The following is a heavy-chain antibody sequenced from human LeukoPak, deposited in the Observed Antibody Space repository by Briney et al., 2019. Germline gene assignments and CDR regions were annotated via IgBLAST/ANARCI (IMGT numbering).Heavy chain of an antibody. Sequence: GASVKVSCKASGYTFTSYGISWVRQAPGQGLEWMGWINTNTGNPTYAQGFTGRFVFSLDTSVSTAYLQISSLKAEDTAVYYCARVLELRRPMSYPDYYMDVWGKGTTVTVSS. CDR3: ARVLELRRPMSYPDYYMDV. CDR2: INTNTGNP. CDR1: GYTFTSYG. D-gene: IGHD1-7*01. J-gene: IGHJ6*03. V-gene: IGHV7-4-1*02.